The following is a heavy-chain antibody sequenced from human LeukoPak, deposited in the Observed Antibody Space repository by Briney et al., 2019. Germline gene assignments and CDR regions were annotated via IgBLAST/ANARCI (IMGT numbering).Heavy chain of an antibody. J-gene: IGHJ4*02. D-gene: IGHD2-2*01. Sequence: GGPLRLSCAASGFTFSSYSMNWVRQAPGKGLEWISYIISTGSTTYYADSVKGRFTISRDNANNSVSLQMSSLRAEDTAVYYCATGFWGYCSRSSCPLDNWGQGTLVTVAS. CDR3: ATGFWGYCSRSSCPLDN. CDR2: IISTGSTT. CDR1: GFTFSSYS. V-gene: IGHV3-48*01.